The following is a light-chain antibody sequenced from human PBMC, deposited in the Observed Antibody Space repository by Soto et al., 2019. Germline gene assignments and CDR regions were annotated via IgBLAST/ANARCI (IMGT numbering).Light chain of an antibody. Sequence: LTQPASVSGSPGQSITISCTGTSSDVGGYNYVSWYQQHPGKAPKLMIYDVSNRPSGVSNRFSGSKSGNTASLTISGLQAEDEADYYCSSYTSSSTYYGFGTGTKVTVL. CDR3: SSYTSSSTYYG. V-gene: IGLV2-14*01. CDR1: SSDVGGYNY. J-gene: IGLJ1*01. CDR2: DVS.